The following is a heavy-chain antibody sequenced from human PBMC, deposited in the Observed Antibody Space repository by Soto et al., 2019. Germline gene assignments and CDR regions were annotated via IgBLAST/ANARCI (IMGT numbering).Heavy chain of an antibody. D-gene: IGHD3-10*01. CDR3: AGGSGWLIDH. V-gene: IGHV3-7*04. CDR1: GFNFDAYA. CDR2: IRQDGSED. J-gene: IGHJ4*02. Sequence: PGGSLRLSCTPFGFNFDAYAMSWVRQAPGRGLEWLAIIRQDGSEDLYVDSLKDRFTISRDNAKNSLYLQINSLRAEDTAVYYCAGGSGWLIDHWGQGTLVTVSS.